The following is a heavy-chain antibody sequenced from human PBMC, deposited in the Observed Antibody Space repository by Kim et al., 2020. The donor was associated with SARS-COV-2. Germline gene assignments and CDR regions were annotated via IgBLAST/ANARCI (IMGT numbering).Heavy chain of an antibody. J-gene: IGHJ4*02. CDR3: AKDVGYCSSTSCYGPVDY. V-gene: IGHV3-43*01. CDR1: GFTFDDYT. CDR2: ISWDGGST. D-gene: IGHD2-2*01. Sequence: GGSLRLSCAASGFTFDDYTMHWVRQAPGKGLEWVSLISWDGGSTYYADSVKGRFTISRDNSKNSLYLQMNSLRTEDTALYYCAKDVGYCSSTSCYGPVDYWGQGTLVTVSS.